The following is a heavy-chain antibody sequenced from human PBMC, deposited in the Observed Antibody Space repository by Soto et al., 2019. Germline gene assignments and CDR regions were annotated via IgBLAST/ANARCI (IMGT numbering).Heavy chain of an antibody. V-gene: IGHV5-51*01. CDR1: GYSFASYW. J-gene: IGHJ6*02. CDR3: ARTRSFTLGFYYDGMDV. D-gene: IGHD6-6*01. Sequence: PGESLKISCQGSGYSFASYWIGWVRPRPGKDLEWMGIIYPGDSDTRYSPSFQGQVTISADKSLRTAYLQWTSLKASDTALYYCARTRSFTLGFYYDGMDVWGQGTTVTVSS. CDR2: IYPGDSDT.